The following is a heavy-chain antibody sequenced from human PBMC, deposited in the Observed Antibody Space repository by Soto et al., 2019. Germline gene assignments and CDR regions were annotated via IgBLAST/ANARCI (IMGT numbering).Heavy chain of an antibody. CDR3: ATARVRSYFDY. CDR2: ISGSGGST. CDR1: GFTFSSYA. J-gene: IGHJ4*02. Sequence: LRLSCAASGFTFSSYAMSWVRQAPGKGLEWVSAISGSGGSTYYADSVKGRFTISRDNSKNTLYLQMNSLRDEDTAVYYCATARVRSYFDYWGQGTLVTVSS. V-gene: IGHV3-23*01. D-gene: IGHD4-4*01.